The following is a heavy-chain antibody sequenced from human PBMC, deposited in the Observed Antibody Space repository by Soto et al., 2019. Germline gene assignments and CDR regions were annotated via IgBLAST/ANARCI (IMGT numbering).Heavy chain of an antibody. V-gene: IGHV3-23*01. Sequence: LRLSCAASGFTFSSYAMSWVRQAPGKGLEWVSAISGSGGGTYYADSVKGRFTISRDNSKNTLYLQMNSLRAEDTAVYYCAKRGVYETSTDWFDPWGQGTLVTVSS. CDR2: ISGSGGGT. CDR1: GFTFSSYA. CDR3: AKRGVYETSTDWFDP. J-gene: IGHJ5*02. D-gene: IGHD1-20*01.